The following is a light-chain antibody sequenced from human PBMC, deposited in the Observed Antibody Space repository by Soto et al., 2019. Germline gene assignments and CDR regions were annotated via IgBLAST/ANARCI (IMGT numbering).Light chain of an antibody. V-gene: IGKV4-1*01. J-gene: IGKJ2*01. CDR2: WAS. CDR3: QQYYITPHP. CDR1: QRVLYSSNNKNY. Sequence: DIVMTQTPDSLAVSLGERATMNCKSSQRVLYSSNNKNYFAWYQQQPGQPPKVLINWASTRESGVPDRFSGSGSGTDFTLTISILQAADVAVYYYQQYYITPHPFCHGTKLEI.